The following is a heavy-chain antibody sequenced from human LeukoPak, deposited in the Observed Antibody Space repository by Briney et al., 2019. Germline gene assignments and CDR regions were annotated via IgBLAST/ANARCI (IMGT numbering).Heavy chain of an antibody. J-gene: IGHJ4*02. CDR2: INHSGST. Sequence: SETLSLTCAVYGGSFSGYYWSWIRQPPGKGLEWIGEINHSGSTNYNPSLKSRVSISVDTSKNQFSLKLSSVTAADTAVYYCARGRGTSYFDYWGQGTLVTVSS. CDR1: GGSFSGYY. CDR3: ARGRGTSYFDY. V-gene: IGHV4-34*01.